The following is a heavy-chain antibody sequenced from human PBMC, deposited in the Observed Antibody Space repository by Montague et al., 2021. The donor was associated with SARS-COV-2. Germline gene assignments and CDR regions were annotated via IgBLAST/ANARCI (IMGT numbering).Heavy chain of an antibody. CDR1: GGSFSGYY. Sequence: SETLSLTCAVYGGSFSGYYWSWIRQPPAKGLEWIGEINHSGSPNYNPSLKSRVTISVDTSKNQFSLKLSSVTAADTAVYYCARGEGGIIMIVVAAPGWFDPWGQGTLVTVSS. J-gene: IGHJ5*02. CDR2: INHSGSP. V-gene: IGHV4-34*01. D-gene: IGHD3-22*01. CDR3: ARGEGGIIMIVVAAPGWFDP.